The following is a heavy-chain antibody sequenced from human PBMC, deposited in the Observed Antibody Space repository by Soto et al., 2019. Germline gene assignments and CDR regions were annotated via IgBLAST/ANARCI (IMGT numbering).Heavy chain of an antibody. V-gene: IGHV3-30-3*01. Sequence: PGGSLRLSCAASGFTFSSYAMHWVRQAPGKGLEWVAVISYDGSNKYYAGSVKGRFTISRDNSKNTLYLQMNSLRAEDKAVYYCAKDRPNYYDSMGYYPAFDIGGQGTMVTVS. CDR3: AKDRPNYYDSMGYYPAFDI. J-gene: IGHJ3*02. CDR1: GFTFSSYA. D-gene: IGHD3-22*01. CDR2: ISYDGSNK.